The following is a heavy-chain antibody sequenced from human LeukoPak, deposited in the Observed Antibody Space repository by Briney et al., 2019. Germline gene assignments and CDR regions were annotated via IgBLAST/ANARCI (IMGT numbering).Heavy chain of an antibody. V-gene: IGHV3-30*02. J-gene: IGHJ4*02. CDR2: IRYDGSNK. CDR1: GFTFSSYG. Sequence: GGSLRLSCAASGFTFSSYGMHWVRQAPGKGLEWVAFIRYDGSNKYYADSVKGRFTISRDNSKNTLYLQMNSLRAEDTAVYYCAKDRSSGWQYYFDYWGQGTLVTVSS. D-gene: IGHD6-19*01. CDR3: AKDRSSGWQYYFDY.